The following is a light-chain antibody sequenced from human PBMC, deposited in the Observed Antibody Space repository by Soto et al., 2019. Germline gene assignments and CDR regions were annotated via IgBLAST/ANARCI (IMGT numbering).Light chain of an antibody. CDR3: CSYSVSFSVI. CDR1: HSDVGSYNL. V-gene: IGLV2-23*01. CDR2: EDS. Sequence: QSVLTQPASVSGSPGQSITISCTGTHSDVGSYNLVSWYKQHTGKAPKLIIYEDSKRPSGVSNGFSGSKSGYTASLTISGLEADDEADYYCCSYSVSFSVIFGGGTKLTVL. J-gene: IGLJ2*01.